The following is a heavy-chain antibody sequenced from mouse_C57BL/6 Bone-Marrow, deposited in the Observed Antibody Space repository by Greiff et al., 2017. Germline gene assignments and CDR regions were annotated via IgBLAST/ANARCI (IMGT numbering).Heavy chain of an antibody. Sequence: VQLQQSGAELMKPGASVKLSCKATGYTFTGYWIEWVKQRPGHGLEWIGEILPGSGSTTYNEKFKGKATFTADTSSNTAYMQLSSLTTEDSAIYDVARMIGSPLYAMDYWGQGTSVTVSS. CDR2: ILPGSGST. D-gene: IGHD2-4*01. J-gene: IGHJ4*01. CDR3: ARMIGSPLYAMDY. V-gene: IGHV1-9*01. CDR1: GYTFTGYW.